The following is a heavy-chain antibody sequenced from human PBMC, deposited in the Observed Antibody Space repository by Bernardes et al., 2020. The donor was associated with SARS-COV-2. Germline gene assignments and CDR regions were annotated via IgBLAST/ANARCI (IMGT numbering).Heavy chain of an antibody. V-gene: IGHV1-69*13. CDR1: GGTFSGHA. CDR2: IIPIFYTA. D-gene: IGHD2-15*01. J-gene: IGHJ3*02. Sequence: SVKVSCKASGGTFSGHAISWVRQAPGQGLEWMGRIIPIFYTAYYAQKFQGRLTITADESTNTAYMELTSLKSDDTAVYYCARDRIVVAVATPEIFDIWGQGTMVTVSS. CDR3: ARDRIVVAVATPEIFDI.